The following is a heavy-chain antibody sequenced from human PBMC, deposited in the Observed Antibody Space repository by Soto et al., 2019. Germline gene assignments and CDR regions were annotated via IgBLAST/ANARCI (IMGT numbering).Heavy chain of an antibody. CDR2: IFHGGTT. D-gene: IGHD1-1*01. Sequence: QLQLQESGSGLLKPSQTLSLTCAVSGSSISSGRYSWSWIRQPPGMGLEWIGHIFHGGTTTYNPYLNGRVTISIDRSTNQILLELTSVTAADTALYFCARTLEEMAALPLGYWGQGTLVTVSS. CDR3: ARTLEEMAALPLGY. J-gene: IGHJ4*02. V-gene: IGHV4-30-2*01. CDR1: GSSISSGRYS.